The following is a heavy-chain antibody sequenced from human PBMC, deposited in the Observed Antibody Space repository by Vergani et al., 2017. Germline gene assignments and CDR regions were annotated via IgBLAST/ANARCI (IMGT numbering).Heavy chain of an antibody. CDR1: GFTFSSYA. J-gene: IGHJ5*02. V-gene: IGHV3-64D*06. CDR3: VKGVLLWFGGNWFDP. D-gene: IGHD3-10*01. Sequence: EVQLLESGGGLVQPGGSLRLSCAASGFTFSSYAMSWVRQAPGKGLEYVSAISSNGGSTYYADSVKGRFTISRDNSKNTLYLQMSSLRAEDTAVYYCVKGVLLWFGGNWFDPWGQGTLVTVSS. CDR2: ISSNGGST.